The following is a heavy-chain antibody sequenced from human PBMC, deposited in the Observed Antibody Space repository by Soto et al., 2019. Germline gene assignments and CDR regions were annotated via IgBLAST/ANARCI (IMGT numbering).Heavy chain of an antibody. Sequence: ASVKVSCKASGYTFTSYGISWLRQSAGQGLEWMGWISAYNGNTNYAQKLQGRVTMTTDTSTSTAYMELRSLRSDDTAVYYCARDSGGGSCYSYDYWGQGTLVTVSS. CDR1: GYTFTSYG. J-gene: IGHJ4*02. CDR2: ISAYNGNT. D-gene: IGHD2-15*01. V-gene: IGHV1-18*01. CDR3: ARDSGGGSCYSYDY.